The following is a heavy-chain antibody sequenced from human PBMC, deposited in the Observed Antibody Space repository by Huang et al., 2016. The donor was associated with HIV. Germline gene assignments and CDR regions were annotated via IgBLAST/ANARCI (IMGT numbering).Heavy chain of an antibody. CDR2: ISYDGSNQ. J-gene: IGHJ4*02. CDR1: GFTFSSYA. D-gene: IGHD3-10*01. V-gene: IGHV3-30*04. CDR3: ARGSAGVLWFGEM. Sequence: QERLVESGGGVVQPGRSLSISCAASGFTFSSYAMDWVRQGPGEGVEWVAVISYDGSNQHYVDSVKCRFTISRDNSKKMLYLQMNSLRMGDTAVYYCARGSAGVLWFGEMWGQGTLVTVSS.